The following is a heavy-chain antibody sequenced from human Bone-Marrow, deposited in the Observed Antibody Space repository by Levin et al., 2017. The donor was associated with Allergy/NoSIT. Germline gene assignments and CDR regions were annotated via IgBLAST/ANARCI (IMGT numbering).Heavy chain of an antibody. CDR3: AKIVGLIWSGIQAAGYFDV. J-gene: IGHJ2*01. D-gene: IGHD3-3*01. Sequence: GGSLRLSCEASGLTISNFAMTWVRQAPGKGLEWVSSITTSGDITYSADSVKGRFTISRDNSNNTLHLQMNSLRAEDTAIYYCAKIVGLIWSGIQAAGYFDVWGRGTLVTVSS. CDR1: GLTISNFA. CDR2: ITTSGDIT. V-gene: IGHV3-23*01.